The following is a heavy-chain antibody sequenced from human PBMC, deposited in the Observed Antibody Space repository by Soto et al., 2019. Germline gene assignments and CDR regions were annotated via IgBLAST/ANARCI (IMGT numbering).Heavy chain of an antibody. CDR3: ARGEYYYDSSGYCDY. D-gene: IGHD3-22*01. V-gene: IGHV1-18*01. CDR1: GYTFTSYG. Sequence: ASVKVSCKASGYTFTSYGISWVRQAPGQGLEWMGWISAYNGNTNYAQKLQGRVTMTTDTSTSTAYMELRSLRSDDTAVYYCARGEYYYDSSGYCDYWGQGTLVTVSS. CDR2: ISAYNGNT. J-gene: IGHJ4*02.